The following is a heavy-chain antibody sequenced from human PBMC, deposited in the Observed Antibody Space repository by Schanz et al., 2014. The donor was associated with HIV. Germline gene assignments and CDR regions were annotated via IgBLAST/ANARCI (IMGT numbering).Heavy chain of an antibody. J-gene: IGHJ4*02. Sequence: EVQLVESGGGLVQPGGSLRLSCAASGFIFRNFWMTWVRQAPGKGLEWVSVMTTNDRIYYVESVKGRFTISRDTSTNTLYLQMSGLRAEDTAVYYCAKDGSLDYDNSGYYATWGQGTLVTVSS. CDR2: MTTNDRI. D-gene: IGHD3-22*01. V-gene: IGHV3-23*04. CDR1: GFIFRNFW. CDR3: AKDGSLDYDNSGYYAT.